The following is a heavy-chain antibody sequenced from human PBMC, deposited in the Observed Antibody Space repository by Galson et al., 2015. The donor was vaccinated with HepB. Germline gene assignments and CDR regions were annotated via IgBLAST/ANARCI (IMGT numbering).Heavy chain of an antibody. J-gene: IGHJ4*02. CDR1: GYTFTSYG. CDR2: ISAYNGNT. CDR3: ARESRYYGSGSYFADYADY. V-gene: IGHV1-18*04. D-gene: IGHD3-10*01. Sequence: SVKVSCKASGYTFTSYGISWVRQAPGQGLEWMGWISAYNGNTNYAQKLQGRVTMITDTSTSTAYMELRSLRSDDTAVYYCARESRYYGSGSYFADYADYWGQGTLVTVSS.